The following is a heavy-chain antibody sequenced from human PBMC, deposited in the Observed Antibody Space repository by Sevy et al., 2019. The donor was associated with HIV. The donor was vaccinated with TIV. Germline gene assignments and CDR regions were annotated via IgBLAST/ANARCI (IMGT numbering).Heavy chain of an antibody. J-gene: IGHJ3*02. CDR2: INHSGST. CDR1: GGSFSGYY. V-gene: IGHV4-34*01. Sequence: SETLSLTCAVYGGSFSGYYWSWIRQPPGKGLEWIGEINHSGSTNYNPSLKSRVTISVDTSKNQFSLKLSSVTAADTAVYYCARGGFPWLLSLRAFDIWGQGTMVTVSS. D-gene: IGHD3-3*01. CDR3: ARGGFPWLLSLRAFDI.